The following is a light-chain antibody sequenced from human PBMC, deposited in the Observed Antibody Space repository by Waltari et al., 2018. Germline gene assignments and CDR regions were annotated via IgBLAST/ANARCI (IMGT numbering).Light chain of an antibody. V-gene: IGKV1-9*01. CDR3: LQLNSYPLT. CDR1: QGISNY. J-gene: IGKJ4*01. Sequence: DIQLTQSPSFLSASVGDRVTITCRASQGISNYLAWYQQKPGKAPKLLISAASTLQSEVQSMFSGSGSETELPLTISSLQPEDFATYFWLQLNSYPLTFGGGTNVEIK. CDR2: AAS.